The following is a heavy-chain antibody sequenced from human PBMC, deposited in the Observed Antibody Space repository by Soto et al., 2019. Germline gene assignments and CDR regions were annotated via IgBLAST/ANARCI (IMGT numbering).Heavy chain of an antibody. CDR2: INPGNGNT. J-gene: IGHJ4*02. CDR1: GYTFTSYG. D-gene: IGHD3-22*01. CDR3: ARGGYFDSSNYLAY. Sequence: ASVKVSCKASGYTFTSYGINWVRQAPGRGLEWRGWINPGNGNTKYSRQFQGRVIIDRDTSASTAYMELSSLRSEDTAVYYCARGGYFDSSNYLAYWGLGTLVTVSS. V-gene: IGHV1-3*01.